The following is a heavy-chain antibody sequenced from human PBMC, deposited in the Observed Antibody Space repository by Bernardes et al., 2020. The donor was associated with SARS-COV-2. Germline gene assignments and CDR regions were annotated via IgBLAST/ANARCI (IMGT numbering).Heavy chain of an antibody. CDR2: ISGSGSNT. D-gene: IGHD1-1*01. CDR3: AQWGTGTAVY. CDR1: GFTLTFNNYA. J-gene: IGHJ4*02. Sequence: GGSLRLSCAASGFTLTFNNYAMSWVRQAPGKGLEWVSAISGSGSNTYYADSVKGRFTISRDNSKNTLYLQVNSLRAEDTAVYFCAQWGTGTAVYWGQGTLVTVSS. V-gene: IGHV3-23*01.